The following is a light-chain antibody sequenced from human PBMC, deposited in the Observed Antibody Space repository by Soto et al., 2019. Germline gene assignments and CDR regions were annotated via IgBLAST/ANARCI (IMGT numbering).Light chain of an antibody. CDR2: DVS. J-gene: IGKJ5*01. Sequence: SGVAVSLRSGGTPTLYRKDSQSVKTFLVWYQQRPGQAPRLLIYDVSTRATGVPARFSGTGSETAFTLTISGLQCGDGIADYWLYYNSWPFSLGQGTRLEIK. CDR3: LYYNSWPFS. CDR1: QSVKTF. V-gene: IGKV3-15*01.